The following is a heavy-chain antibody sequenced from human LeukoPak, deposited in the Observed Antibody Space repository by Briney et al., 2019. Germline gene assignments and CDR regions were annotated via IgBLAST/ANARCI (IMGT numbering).Heavy chain of an antibody. CDR1: GFTFSSYC. J-gene: IGHJ6*02. Sequence: GGSLRLSCAASGFTFSSYCMSWVRQAPGKGLEWVSAINGGGGTTYYADSVKGRFTISRDNAKDTLYLQMNSLRAEDTAVYYCAKASRGWYAEYYYYGMDVWGQGTTVTVSS. D-gene: IGHD6-19*01. CDR2: INGGGGTT. CDR3: AKASRGWYAEYYYYGMDV. V-gene: IGHV3-23*01.